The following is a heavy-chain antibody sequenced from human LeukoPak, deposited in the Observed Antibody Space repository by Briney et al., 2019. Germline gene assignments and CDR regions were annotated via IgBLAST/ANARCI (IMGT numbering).Heavy chain of an antibody. CDR1: GGSISSSSYY. CDR3: ARDGGTMIVVDP. Sequence: TSETLSLTCTVSGGSISSSSYYWGWIRQPPGKGLEWIGSIYYSGSTYYNPSLKSRVTISVDTSKNQFSLKLSSVTAADTAVYYCARDGGTMIVVDPWGQGTLVTVSS. J-gene: IGHJ5*02. D-gene: IGHD3-22*01. CDR2: IYYSGST. V-gene: IGHV4-39*07.